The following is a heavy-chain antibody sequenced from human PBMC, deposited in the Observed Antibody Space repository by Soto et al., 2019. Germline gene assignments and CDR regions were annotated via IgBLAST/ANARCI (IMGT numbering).Heavy chain of an antibody. V-gene: IGHV1-69*08. D-gene: IGHD2-2*01. J-gene: IGHJ6*02. CDR2: IIPILGIA. Sequence: QVQLVQSGAEVKKPGSSVKVSCKASGCTFSSYTISWVRQAPGQGLEWMGRIIPILGIANYAQKFQGRVTITADKSTSTAYMELSSLRSEDTAVYYCAREVDCSSTSCYAANILGSYYYGMDVWGQGTTVTVSS. CDR1: GCTFSSYT. CDR3: AREVDCSSTSCYAANILGSYYYGMDV.